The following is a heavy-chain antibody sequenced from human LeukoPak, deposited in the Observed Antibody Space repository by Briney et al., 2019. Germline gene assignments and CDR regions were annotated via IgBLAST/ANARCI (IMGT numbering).Heavy chain of an antibody. CDR3: ARDSGSGFDY. CDR1: GFTFSTYS. V-gene: IGHV3-33*08. D-gene: IGHD6-6*01. CDR2: IWYDGSNK. J-gene: IGHJ4*02. Sequence: GGSLRLSYAASGFTFSTYSMNWVRQAPGKGLEWVAVIWYDGSNKYYADSVKGRFTISRDNSKNTLYLQMNSLRAEDTAVYYCARDSGSGFDYWGQGTLVTVSS.